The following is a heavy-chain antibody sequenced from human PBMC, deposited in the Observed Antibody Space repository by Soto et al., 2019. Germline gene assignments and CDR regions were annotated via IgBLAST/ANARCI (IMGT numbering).Heavy chain of an antibody. CDR2: MYYSGRT. CDR1: GESISSSSYY. J-gene: IGHJ4*02. CDR3: ARQRTTVVTQAYFDH. Sequence: PSETLSLTCIVSGESISSSSYYWGWIRQPPGKGLEWIGSMYYSGRTYYNPSFKSRVTISIDTSKNQFSLKLRSVTATDPAVSSCARQRTTVVTQAYFDHWGQGALLTVST. D-gene: IGHD2-21*02. V-gene: IGHV4-39*01.